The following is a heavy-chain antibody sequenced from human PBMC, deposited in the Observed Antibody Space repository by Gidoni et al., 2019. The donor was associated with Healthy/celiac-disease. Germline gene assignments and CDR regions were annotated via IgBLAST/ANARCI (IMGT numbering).Heavy chain of an antibody. V-gene: IGHV1-46*03. CDR3: ARVFHDGYSGYGGGDY. Sequence: QVQLVQSGAEVKKPGASVKVSCKASGYTFTSYYMHWVRQAPGQGLEWMGIINPSGGSTSYAQKFQGRVTMTRDTSTSTVYMELSSRRSEDTAVYYCARVFHDGYSGYGGGDYWGQGTLVTVSS. CDR2: INPSGGST. CDR1: GYTFTSYY. D-gene: IGHD5-12*01. J-gene: IGHJ4*02.